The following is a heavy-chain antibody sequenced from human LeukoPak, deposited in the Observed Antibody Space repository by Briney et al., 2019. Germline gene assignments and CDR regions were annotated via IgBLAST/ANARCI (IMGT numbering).Heavy chain of an antibody. D-gene: IGHD4-17*01. V-gene: IGHV3-48*03. J-gene: IGHJ4*02. Sequence: GSLRLSCAASGFTFSSYEMNWVRQAPGKGLEWVSYISSSGSTIYYADSVKGRFTISRDNAKNSLYLQMNSLRAEDTAVYYCARDTGDYGRDYWGQGTLVTVSS. CDR3: ARDTGDYGRDY. CDR2: ISSSGSTI. CDR1: GFTFSSYE.